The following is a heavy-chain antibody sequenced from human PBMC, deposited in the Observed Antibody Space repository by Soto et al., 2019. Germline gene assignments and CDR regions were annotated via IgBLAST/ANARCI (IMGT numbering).Heavy chain of an antibody. D-gene: IGHD3-3*01. CDR1: GGSISSYY. CDR2: IYYSGST. J-gene: IGHJ4*02. V-gene: IGHV4-59*01. CDR3: ARAGFLEWSRFDY. Sequence: SETLSLTCTVSGGSISSYYWSWIRQPPGKGLEWIGYIYYSGSTNYNPSLKSRVTISVDTSKNQFSLKLSSVTAADTAVYYCARAGFLEWSRFDYWGQGTPVTVSS.